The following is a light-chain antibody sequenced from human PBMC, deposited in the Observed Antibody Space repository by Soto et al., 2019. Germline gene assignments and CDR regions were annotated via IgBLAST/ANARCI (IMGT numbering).Light chain of an antibody. CDR3: QSYDSSLSGSV. V-gene: IGLV1-40*01. CDR2: GNS. CDR1: SSNIGAGYD. Sequence: QSVLTQPPSVSGAPGQRVTISCTGTSSNIGAGYDVHWYQQLPGTAPKLLIYGNSNRPSGVPDRFSGYKSGTSASLAITGLQSEDEADYCCQSYDSSLSGSVFGGGTKLTVL. J-gene: IGLJ3*02.